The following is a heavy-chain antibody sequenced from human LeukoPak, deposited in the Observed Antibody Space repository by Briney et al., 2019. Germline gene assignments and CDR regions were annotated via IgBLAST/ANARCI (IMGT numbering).Heavy chain of an antibody. V-gene: IGHV3-66*01. CDR2: IYSGGST. CDR3: ASGVVVITDGDYFDY. Sequence: GGSLRLSCAASGFTFSSYAMSWVRQAPGKGLEWVSVIYSGGSTYYADSVKGRFTISRDNSKNTLYLQMNSLRAEDTAVYYCASGVVVITDGDYFDYWGQGTLVTVSS. J-gene: IGHJ4*02. CDR1: GFTFSSYA. D-gene: IGHD3-22*01.